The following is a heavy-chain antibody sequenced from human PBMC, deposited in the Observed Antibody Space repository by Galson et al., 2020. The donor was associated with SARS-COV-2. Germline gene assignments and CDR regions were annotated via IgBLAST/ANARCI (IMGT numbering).Heavy chain of an antibody. CDR3: ATATMFGVTGSFDP. J-gene: IGHJ5*02. D-gene: IGHD3-3*01. V-gene: IGHV1-24*01. Sequence: ASVKVSCKVSGYTLTELSLHWVRQAPGKGLEWMGGFDPEDGETIYAQKFQGRVTMTEDTSTDTAYMELSSLRSDDTAVYYCATATMFGVTGSFDPCGQGTPVTVS. CDR1: GYTLTELS. CDR2: FDPEDGET.